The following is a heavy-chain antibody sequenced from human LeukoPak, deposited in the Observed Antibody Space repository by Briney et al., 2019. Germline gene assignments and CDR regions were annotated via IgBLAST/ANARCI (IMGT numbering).Heavy chain of an antibody. J-gene: IGHJ4*02. CDR1: GYTFTSYG. D-gene: IGHD1-26*01. Sequence: ASVKVSCKASGYTFTSYGISWVRQAPGQGLEWMAWISTYNANTYYAQSVQGRVTVTTDTSTSTAYMDLRSLRSDDTAVYYCARAPGELVGPSEKYYFDSWGQGTLVLVSS. V-gene: IGHV1-18*01. CDR2: ISTYNANT. CDR3: ARAPGELVGPSEKYYFDS.